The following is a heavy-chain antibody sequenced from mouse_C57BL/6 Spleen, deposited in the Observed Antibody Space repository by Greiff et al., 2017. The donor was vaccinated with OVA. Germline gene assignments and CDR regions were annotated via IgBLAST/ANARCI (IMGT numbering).Heavy chain of an antibody. CDR3: ARYGSSPHYFDY. Sequence: QVQLQQPGAELVRPGTSVKLSCKASGYTFTSYWMHWVKQRPGQGLEWIGVIDPSDSYTNYNQKFKGKATLTVDTSSSTAYMQLSSLTSEDSAVYYCARYGSSPHYFDYWAKAPLSQSPQ. CDR1: GYTFTSYW. V-gene: IGHV1-59*01. D-gene: IGHD1-1*02. CDR2: IDPSDSYT. J-gene: IGHJ2*01.